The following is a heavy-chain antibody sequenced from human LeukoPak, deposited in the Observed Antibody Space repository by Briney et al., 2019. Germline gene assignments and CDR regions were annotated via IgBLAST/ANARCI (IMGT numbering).Heavy chain of an antibody. Sequence: PSETLSLTCTVSGGSMINNYWSWIRQPPGKGLEWIGYIYQTGDSNHNPSLKSRVTISMDTSKNQLSLNLNSVTAADTAVYYCARHELAATVTTDDGANGMDVWGQGTTVTVSS. CDR3: ARHELAATVTTDDGANGMDV. CDR2: IYQTGDS. V-gene: IGHV4-59*08. D-gene: IGHD4-17*01. CDR1: GGSMINNY. J-gene: IGHJ6*02.